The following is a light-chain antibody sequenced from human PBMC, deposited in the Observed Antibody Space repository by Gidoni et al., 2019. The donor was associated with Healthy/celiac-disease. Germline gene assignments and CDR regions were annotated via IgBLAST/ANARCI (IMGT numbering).Light chain of an antibody. V-gene: IGKV1-5*03. CDR3: QQYNSYPYT. CDR1: QSISSW. J-gene: IGKJ2*01. CDR2: KAS. Sequence: DIQMTTPPPTLSASVGDRGTITCRASQSISSWLAWYQQKPGKAPQLLLYKASSLESGVPSRFSGSGSGTEFSLTTSSLQPDDFATYYCQQYNSYPYTFGQGTKLEIK.